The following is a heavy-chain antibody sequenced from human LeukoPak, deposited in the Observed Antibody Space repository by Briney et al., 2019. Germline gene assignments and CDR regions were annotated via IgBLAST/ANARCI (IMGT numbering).Heavy chain of an antibody. D-gene: IGHD3-22*01. CDR1: GFSFSTYT. V-gene: IGHV3-21*01. CDR3: ARDRYDSSHYYHY. J-gene: IGHJ4*02. CDR2: ISYSGSNT. Sequence: GGSLRLSCAASGFSFSTYTMNWVRQAPGQGLEWVSSISYSGSNTHYADSVKGRFTISRDNAKNSLYLQMNSLRGEDTAVYYCARDRYDSSHYYHYWGQGTLVTVSA.